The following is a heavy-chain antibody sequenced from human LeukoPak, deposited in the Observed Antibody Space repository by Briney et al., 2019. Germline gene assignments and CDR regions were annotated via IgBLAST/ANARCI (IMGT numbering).Heavy chain of an antibody. V-gene: IGHV4-38-2*02. D-gene: IGHD3-22*01. CDR3: ARAGPLSITMIPFDY. Sequence: SETLSLTCTVSGYSISSGHYWGWIRQPPGKGLEWIGSIYHSGSTYYNPSLKSRVTISVDTSKNQFSLKLSSVTAADTAVYYCARAGPLSITMIPFDYWGQGTLVTVSS. J-gene: IGHJ4*02. CDR2: IYHSGST. CDR1: GYSISSGHY.